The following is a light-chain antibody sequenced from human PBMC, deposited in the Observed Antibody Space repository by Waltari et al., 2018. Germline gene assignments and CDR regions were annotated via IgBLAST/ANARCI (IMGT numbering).Light chain of an antibody. CDR3: AAWDGGLNGLI. CDR1: RSNVGSNT. Sequence: QSVLSQPPSESGTPGQRVTISCSGTRSNVGSNTVNWYQHLPGTPPKLLIYSNNHRPSGVPARFSASKAGTSASLAISGLQSEDEGDYYCAAWDGGLNGLIFGGGTKLTVL. J-gene: IGLJ2*01. CDR2: SNN. V-gene: IGLV1-44*01.